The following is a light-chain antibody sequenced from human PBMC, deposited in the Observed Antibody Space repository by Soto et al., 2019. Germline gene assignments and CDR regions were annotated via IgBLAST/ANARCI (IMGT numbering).Light chain of an antibody. CDR1: QSISNS. J-gene: IGKJ2*01. Sequence: DIQMTQSPSTLSASVRDRVTITCRASQSISNSLAWYQQRPGKAPKLLIYKASSLETGVPSRFRGSGSGTEFTLTISSLQHDDFATYYCQQYNSDWNTFGQGTKVDIK. V-gene: IGKV1-5*03. CDR2: KAS. CDR3: QQYNSDWNT.